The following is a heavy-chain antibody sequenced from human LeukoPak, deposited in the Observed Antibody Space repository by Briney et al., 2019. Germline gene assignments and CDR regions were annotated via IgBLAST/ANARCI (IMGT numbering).Heavy chain of an antibody. CDR3: TRHAGRWPDEPFDY. Sequence: PGGSLRLSCAASGFTFSGSTMHWVRQASGRGLGWVGRIRNKANNYATAYAASVKGRFTISRDDSKNTAFLQMNSLKTEDTAVYYCTRHAGRWPDEPFDYWGQGTLVTVSS. D-gene: IGHD1-14*01. CDR2: IRNKANNYAT. CDR1: GFTFSGST. V-gene: IGHV3-73*01. J-gene: IGHJ4*02.